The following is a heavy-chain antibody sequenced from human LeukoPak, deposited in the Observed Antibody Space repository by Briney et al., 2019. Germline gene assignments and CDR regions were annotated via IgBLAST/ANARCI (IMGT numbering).Heavy chain of an antibody. CDR2: ISYDGSNK. D-gene: IGHD6-19*01. J-gene: IGHJ4*02. V-gene: IGHV3-30*03. CDR3: ASDTQPQWLVPGYFDY. CDR1: GFTFSSYG. Sequence: PGGSLRLSCAASGFTFSSYGMHWVRQAPGKGLEWVAVISYDGSNKYYADSVKGRFTISRDNSKNTLYLQMNSLRAEDTAVYYCASDTQPQWLVPGYFDYWGQGTLVTVSS.